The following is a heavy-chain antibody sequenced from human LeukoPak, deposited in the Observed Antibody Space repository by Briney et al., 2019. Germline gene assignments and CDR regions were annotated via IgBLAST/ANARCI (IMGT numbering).Heavy chain of an antibody. CDR1: GGSFSGYY. V-gene: IGHV4-34*01. CDR3: ARLNLWFGEPRFDY. D-gene: IGHD3-10*01. CDR2: IYYSGST. J-gene: IGHJ4*02. Sequence: SETLSLTCAVYGGSFSGYYWSWIRQPLGKGLEWIGSIYYSGSTYYNPSLKSRVTISVDTSKNQFSLKLSSVTAADTAVYYCARLNLWFGEPRFDYWGQGTLVTVSS.